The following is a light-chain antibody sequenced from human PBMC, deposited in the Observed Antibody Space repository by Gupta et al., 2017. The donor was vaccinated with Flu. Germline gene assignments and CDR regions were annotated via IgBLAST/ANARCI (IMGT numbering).Light chain of an antibody. V-gene: IGKV2-28*01. J-gene: IGKJ1*01. Sequence: DHVMTQSPLPLPVTPGEAASISCTSSQSLLHSNGYNYLDWYLQKPGQSPQLLIYLGSTRASGVPDRFSGSGSGTDFTLKISRVEAEDVGVYFCMQALQTSWTFGQGTKVEIK. CDR2: LGS. CDR3: MQALQTSWT. CDR1: QSLLHSNGYNY.